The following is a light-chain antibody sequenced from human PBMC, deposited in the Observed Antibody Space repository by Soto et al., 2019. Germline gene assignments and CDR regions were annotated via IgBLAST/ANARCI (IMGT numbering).Light chain of an antibody. J-gene: IGKJ1*01. Sequence: DIQMTQSPSTLSASVGDRVTITCRASQSISTWLAWYQQKPGKAPKVLIYEASKLESGVPSRFSGSGSGPEFTLTISPLQPDDVATYYCQQYNSYQWTFGQGPRWIS. V-gene: IGKV1-5*01. CDR1: QSISTW. CDR3: QQYNSYQWT. CDR2: EAS.